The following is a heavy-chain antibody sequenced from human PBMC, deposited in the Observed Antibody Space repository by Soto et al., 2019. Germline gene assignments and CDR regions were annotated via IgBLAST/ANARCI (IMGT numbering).Heavy chain of an antibody. D-gene: IGHD6-13*01. CDR3: ARTSAAGKYYYGMDV. CDR1: GYSFTSYW. J-gene: IGHJ6*02. V-gene: IGHV5-51*01. Sequence: EVQLVQSGAEVKKPGESLKISCKGSGYSFTSYWIGWLRQMPGKGLEWMGIIYPGDSDTRYSPSFQGQVTISADKSISPAYLQWSSLKASDTAMYYCARTSAAGKYYYGMDVWGQGTTVTVSS. CDR2: IYPGDSDT.